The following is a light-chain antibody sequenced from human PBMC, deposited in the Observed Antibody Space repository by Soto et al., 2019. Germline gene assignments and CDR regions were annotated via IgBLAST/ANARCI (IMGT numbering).Light chain of an antibody. CDR2: WAS. CDR3: QQYYSSPLT. Sequence: DIVMTQSPDSLAVSLGERATINCKSSQTVFYRSNNKNYLTWYQQKPGQPPKLVIYWASTRESGVPDRFSGSGYGTDFSLTISILQAEDVVVYYGQQYYSSPLTFGVGTKVEIK. CDR1: QTVFYRSNNKNY. J-gene: IGKJ4*01. V-gene: IGKV4-1*01.